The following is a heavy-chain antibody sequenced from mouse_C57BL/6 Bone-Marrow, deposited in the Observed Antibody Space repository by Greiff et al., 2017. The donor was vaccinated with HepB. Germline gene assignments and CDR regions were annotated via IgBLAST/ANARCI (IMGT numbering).Heavy chain of an antibody. CDR1: GFTFSSYG. CDR3: ARHGVY. J-gene: IGHJ2*01. V-gene: IGHV5-6*02. CDR2: ISSGGSYT. Sequence: EVMLVESGGDLVKPGGSLKLSCAASGFTFSSYGMSWVRQTPDKRLEWVATISSGGSYTYYPDSVKGRFTISGDNAKNTLYLQMSSLKSEDTAMYYCARHGVYWGQGTTLTVSS.